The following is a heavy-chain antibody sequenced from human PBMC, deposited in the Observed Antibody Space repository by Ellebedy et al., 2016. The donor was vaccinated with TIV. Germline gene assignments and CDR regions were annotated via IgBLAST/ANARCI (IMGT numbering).Heavy chain of an antibody. CDR3: ARARSSGWLHTPDY. D-gene: IGHD6-19*01. J-gene: IGHJ4*02. V-gene: IGHV1-46*04. CDR2: INPSGGST. Sequence: AASVKVSCKASGYTFSSYYMHWVRQAPGQGLEWMGIINPSGGSTTYAQNLQGRVTMTRDTSTTTVYMELSNLRPNDTAVYYCARARSSGWLHTPDYWGQGTLVIVS. CDR1: GYTFSSYY.